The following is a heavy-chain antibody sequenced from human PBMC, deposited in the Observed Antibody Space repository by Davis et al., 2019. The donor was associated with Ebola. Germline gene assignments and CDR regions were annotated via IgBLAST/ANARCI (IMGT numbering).Heavy chain of an antibody. V-gene: IGHV4-59*12. CDR3: AKDKATVTTARYYYYGMDV. D-gene: IGHD4-11*01. CDR2: IYYSGST. J-gene: IGHJ6*02. Sequence: MPSETLSLTCTVSGGSISSYYWSWIRQPPGKGLEWIGYIYYSGSTNYNPSLKSRVTISVDTSKNQFSLKLKSVTAADTAVYYCAKDKATVTTARYYYYGMDVWGQGTTVTVSS. CDR1: GGSISSYY.